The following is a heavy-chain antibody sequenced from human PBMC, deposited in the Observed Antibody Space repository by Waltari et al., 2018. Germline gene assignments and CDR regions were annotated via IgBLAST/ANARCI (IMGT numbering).Heavy chain of an antibody. D-gene: IGHD2-8*02. CDR2: IYPGDSDT. CDR1: GYSFTSSW. CDR3: ARSRGPGGHIQFDY. J-gene: IGHJ4*02. V-gene: IGHV5-51*03. Sequence: EVQLVPSGAAVKKPGESLKTPCKAPGYSFTSSWTGWVRQMPGKGLEWMGIIYPGDSDTRYSPSFQGHVTISVDKSISTAYLQWSSLKASDTAMYYCARSRGPGGHIQFDYWGKGNLVTVSS.